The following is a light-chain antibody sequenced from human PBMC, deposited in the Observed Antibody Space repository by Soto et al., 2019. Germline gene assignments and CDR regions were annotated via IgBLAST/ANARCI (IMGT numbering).Light chain of an antibody. CDR2: DVS. J-gene: IGLJ2*01. CDR3: SSYAGRNSLV. Sequence: QSVLTQPPSASGSPGQSVTISCTGTSGDVGGYNYVSWYQQHPGKAPKLMIYDVSKRPSGVPDRFSGSKSGDTASLTVSGLQAEDEADYYCSSYAGRNSLVFGGGTKVTVL. CDR1: SGDVGGYNY. V-gene: IGLV2-8*01.